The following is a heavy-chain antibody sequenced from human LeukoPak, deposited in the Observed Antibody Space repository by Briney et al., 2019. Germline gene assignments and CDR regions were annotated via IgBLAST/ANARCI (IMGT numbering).Heavy chain of an antibody. V-gene: IGHV1-46*01. CDR1: GYTFTSYY. D-gene: IGHD3-16*02. CDR3: AREPYDYVWGSYRSPARRNYYYYGMDV. CDR2: INPSGGST. Sequence: ASVKVSCKASGYTFTSYYMHWVRQAPGQGLEWIGIINPSGGSTSYAQKFQGRVTMTRDTSTSTVYMELSSLRSEDTAVYYCAREPYDYVWGSYRSPARRNYYYYGMDVWGQGTTVTVSS. J-gene: IGHJ6*02.